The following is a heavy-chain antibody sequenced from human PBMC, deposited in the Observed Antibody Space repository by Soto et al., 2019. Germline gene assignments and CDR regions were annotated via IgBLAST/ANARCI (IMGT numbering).Heavy chain of an antibody. V-gene: IGHV3-30*03. CDR1: GFTFSSYA. Sequence: QVQLVESGGGVVHPGGSLRLSCAACGFTFSSYAMHWVRQAPGKGLEWVAIISYDGSKKYYGASVKGGFTISRDDSKNTLYLQMNGLRAEDTAVYYCARDFHGDLDYWGQGTLVTVSS. J-gene: IGHJ4*02. CDR2: ISYDGSKK. D-gene: IGHD4-17*01. CDR3: ARDFHGDLDY.